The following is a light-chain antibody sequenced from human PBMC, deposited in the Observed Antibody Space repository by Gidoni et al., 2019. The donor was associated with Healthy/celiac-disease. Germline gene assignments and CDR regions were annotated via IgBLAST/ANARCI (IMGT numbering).Light chain of an antibody. J-gene: IGKJ4*01. V-gene: IGKV1-6*01. CDR1: QGIRND. CDR3: LQDYNR. CDR2: AAS. Sequence: AIQMTQSPSSLSASVGDRVTITCRASQGIRNDLDWYQQKPGKAPKLLIYAASSLQSGVPSRFSGSGSGTDFTLTISSLQPEDFATYYCLQDYNRFGGGTKVEIK.